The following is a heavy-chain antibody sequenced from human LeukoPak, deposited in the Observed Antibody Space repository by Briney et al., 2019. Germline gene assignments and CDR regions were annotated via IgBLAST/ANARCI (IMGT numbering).Heavy chain of an antibody. CDR1: GGSFSGYY. D-gene: IGHD1-14*01. V-gene: IGHV4-34*01. J-gene: IGHJ4*02. Sequence: SETLSLTCAVYGGSFSGYYWSWIRQPPGKGLEWIGEINHSGSTNYNPSLKSRVTISVDTSKNQFSLKLSSVTAADTAVYYCARDPYRDAPDYFDYWGQGTLVTVSS. CDR3: ARDPYRDAPDYFDY. CDR2: INHSGST.